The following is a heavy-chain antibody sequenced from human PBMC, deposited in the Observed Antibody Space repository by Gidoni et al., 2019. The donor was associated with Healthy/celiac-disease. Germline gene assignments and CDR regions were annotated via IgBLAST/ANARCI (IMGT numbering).Heavy chain of an antibody. Sequence: QVQLQQWGAGLLKPSETLSLTCAVYGGSFSGYYWRWIRQPPGKGLEWIGEINHSGSTNYNPSLKSRVTISVDTSKNQFSLKLSSVTAADTAVYYCARGRVRGVIRTRTNWFDPWGQGTLVTVSS. J-gene: IGHJ5*02. CDR1: GGSFSGYY. D-gene: IGHD3-10*01. CDR2: INHSGST. CDR3: ARGRVRGVIRTRTNWFDP. V-gene: IGHV4-34*01.